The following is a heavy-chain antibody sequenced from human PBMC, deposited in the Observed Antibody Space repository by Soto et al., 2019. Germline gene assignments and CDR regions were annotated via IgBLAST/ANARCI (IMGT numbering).Heavy chain of an antibody. J-gene: IGHJ4*02. CDR1: GGSISSGDYY. Sequence: QVQLQESGPGLVKPSQTLSLTCTVSGGSISSGDYYWTWIRQHPGKGLEWIGYIYYSGSTKHNPSLLSRITISVDTSKNPFSLKPNSVTAADTAVYYCARTKTSSTSFHVDYWGQGTQVTVSS. D-gene: IGHD2-2*01. CDR3: ARTKTSSTSFHVDY. CDR2: IYYSGST. V-gene: IGHV4-31*03.